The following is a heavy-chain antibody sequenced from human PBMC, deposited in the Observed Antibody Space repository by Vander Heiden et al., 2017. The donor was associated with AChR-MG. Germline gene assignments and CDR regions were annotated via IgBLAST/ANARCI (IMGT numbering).Heavy chain of an antibody. CDR1: GGSFSGYY. V-gene: IGHV4-34*01. CDR2: INHSGST. CDR3: ATHYYDSSGVNFDY. D-gene: IGHD3-22*01. J-gene: IGHJ4*02. Sequence: QVQLQQWGAGLLKPSETLSLTCAVYGGSFSGYYWSWIRQPPGKGLEWIGEINHSGSTNYNPSLKSRVTISVDTSKNQFSLKLSSVTAADTAVYYCATHYYDSSGVNFDYWGQGTLVTVSS.